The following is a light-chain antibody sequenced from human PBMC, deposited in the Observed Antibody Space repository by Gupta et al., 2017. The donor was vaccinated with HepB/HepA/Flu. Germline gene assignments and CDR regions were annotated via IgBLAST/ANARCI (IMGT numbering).Light chain of an antibody. CDR1: QSISSN. CDR2: GAS. CDR3: QQYNNWPKT. J-gene: IGKJ5*01. Sequence: EMVLTQSPATLSVSPGERATLSCRASQSISSNLAWFQQKPGQGPRLLIYGASTRATGIPARFSGSGSGTEFTLTISSLQSEDFAVYHCQQYNNWPKTFGQGTRLEIK. V-gene: IGKV3-15*01.